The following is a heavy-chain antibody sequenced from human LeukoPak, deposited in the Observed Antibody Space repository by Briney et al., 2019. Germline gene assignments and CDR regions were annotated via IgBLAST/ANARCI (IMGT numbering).Heavy chain of an antibody. CDR1: GGSISSSSYY. CDR3: YGSGSYYLMYYYYMDV. CDR2: IYCSGST. J-gene: IGHJ6*03. V-gene: IGHV4-39*01. Sequence: SETLSLTCTVSGGSISSSSYYWGWIRQPPGKGLEWIGSIYCSGSTYYNSSLKSRVTISVDTSKNQSSLKLSSVTAADTAVYYCYGSGSYYLMYYYYMDVWGKGTTVTISS. D-gene: IGHD3-10*01.